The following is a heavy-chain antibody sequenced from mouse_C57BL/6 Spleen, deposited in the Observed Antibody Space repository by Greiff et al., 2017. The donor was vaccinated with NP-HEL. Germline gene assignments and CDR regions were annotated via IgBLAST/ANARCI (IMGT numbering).Heavy chain of an antibody. V-gene: IGHV3-6*01. CDR2: ISYDGSN. J-gene: IGHJ4*01. D-gene: IGHD1-1*01. Sequence: EVQRVESGPGLVKPSQSLSLTCSVTGYSITSGYYWNWIRQFPGNKLEWMGYISYDGSNNYNPSLKNRISITRDTSKNQFFLKLNSVTTEDTATYYCARGGYGSFYAMDYWGQGTSVTVSS. CDR1: GYSITSGYY. CDR3: ARGGYGSFYAMDY.